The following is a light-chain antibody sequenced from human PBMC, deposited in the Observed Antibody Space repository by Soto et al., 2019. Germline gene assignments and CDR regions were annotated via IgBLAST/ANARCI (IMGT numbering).Light chain of an antibody. Sequence: ELVLTQSPGTLSLSPGDSATLSCRASQSVSSSYLAWFQQKPGQAPRPLIYSAYDRAPGIPARFSGRGSGTYFTLTISSLEPEDFAVYYCQERNRWPRGTFGGGTKVDI. J-gene: IGKJ4*01. CDR1: QSVSSSY. V-gene: IGKV3D-20*02. CDR2: SAY. CDR3: QERNRWPRGT.